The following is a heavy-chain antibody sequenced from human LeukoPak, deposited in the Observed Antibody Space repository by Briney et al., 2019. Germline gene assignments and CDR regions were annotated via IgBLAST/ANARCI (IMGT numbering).Heavy chain of an antibody. CDR2: IYYSGST. Sequence: SQTLSLTCTLSGGSISSGGYYWSWIRQHPGKGLEWFGYIYYSGSTYYNPSLKSRVTISVETSKNQFSLKLNSVTAADTAVYYCARGYCSGGSCFSWDYWGQGTLVTVSS. V-gene: IGHV4-31*03. CDR1: GGSISSGGYY. D-gene: IGHD2-15*01. CDR3: ARGYCSGGSCFSWDY. J-gene: IGHJ4*02.